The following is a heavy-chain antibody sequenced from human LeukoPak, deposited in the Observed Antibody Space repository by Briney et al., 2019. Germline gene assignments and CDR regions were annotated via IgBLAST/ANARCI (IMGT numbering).Heavy chain of an antibody. D-gene: IGHD2-21*01. J-gene: IGHJ4*02. CDR3: ARDGILAVGLGYY. CDR2: INPNSGGT. CDR1: GYTFTDYY. V-gene: IGHV1-2*02. Sequence: ASVKVSCKASGYTFTDYYMHWVRQAPGQGLEWMGWINPNSGGTNYAQKFQGRVTMTRDTSIGTVYMELSRLRSDDTAVYYCARDGILAVGLGYYWGQGTLVTVSS.